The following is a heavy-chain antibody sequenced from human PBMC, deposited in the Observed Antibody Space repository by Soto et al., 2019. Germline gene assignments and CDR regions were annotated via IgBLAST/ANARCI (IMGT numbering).Heavy chain of an antibody. CDR3: ARTRGDFWSGYWAYYYYGMDV. CDR1: GGSFSGYY. Sequence: SETLSLTCAVYGGSFSGYYWSWIRQPPGKGLEWIGEINHSGINNYNPSLKSRVTISVDTPKNQFPLKLSSVTAADTAVYYGARTRGDFWSGYWAYYYYGMDVWGQGTTVTVSS. J-gene: IGHJ6*02. D-gene: IGHD3-3*01. CDR2: INHSGIN. V-gene: IGHV4-34*01.